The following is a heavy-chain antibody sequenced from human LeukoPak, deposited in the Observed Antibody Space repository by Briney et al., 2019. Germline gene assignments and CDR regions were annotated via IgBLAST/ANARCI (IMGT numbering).Heavy chain of an antibody. CDR2: INYSGST. V-gene: IGHV4-34*01. CDR3: ARDRIGYCSCTSCHRRFDP. CDR1: GGSFSGCY. J-gene: IGHJ5*02. D-gene: IGHD2-2*01. Sequence: SETLSLTCAVYGGSFSGCYWSWIRQPPGKGLEWIGEINYSGSTNYNPSLKSRVTISVDTSKNQFSLKLSSVTAADTAVHYCARDRIGYCSCTSCHRRFDPWGQGTLVTVSS.